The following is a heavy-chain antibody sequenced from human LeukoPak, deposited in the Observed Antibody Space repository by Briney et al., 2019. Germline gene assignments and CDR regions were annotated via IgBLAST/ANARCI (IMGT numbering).Heavy chain of an antibody. CDR2: IKSKTDGGTT. CDR3: TTVLEQTYYYDSSGYPFDY. D-gene: IGHD3-22*01. CDR1: GFSFSNAW. Sequence: GGSLRLSCAAAGFSFSNAWMSWVRQAPGKGLEWVGRIKSKTDGGTTDYAAPVKGRFTISRDDSKNTLYLQMNSLKTEDTAVYYCTTVLEQTYYYDSSGYPFDYWGQGTLVTVSS. J-gene: IGHJ4*02. V-gene: IGHV3-15*01.